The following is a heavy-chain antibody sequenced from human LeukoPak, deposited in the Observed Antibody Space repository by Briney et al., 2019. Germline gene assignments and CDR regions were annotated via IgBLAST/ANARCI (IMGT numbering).Heavy chain of an antibody. D-gene: IGHD3-10*01. J-gene: IGHJ6*04. CDR3: RISLWFGEHRDYYYYGMDV. V-gene: IGHV3-73*01. CDR2: IRSKANSYAT. Sequence: GGSLRLSCAASGFTFSGSAMHWVRQASGKGLEWVGRIRSKANSYATAYAASVKGRFTISRDDSKNTAYLQMNSLKTEDTAVYYCRISLWFGEHRDYYYYGMDVWGKGTTVTVPS. CDR1: GFTFSGSA.